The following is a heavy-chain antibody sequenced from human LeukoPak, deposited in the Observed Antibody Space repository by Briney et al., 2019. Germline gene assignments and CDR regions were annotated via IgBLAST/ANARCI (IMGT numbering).Heavy chain of an antibody. CDR2: IKQDESEK. D-gene: IGHD5-24*01. J-gene: IGHJ6*03. V-gene: IGHV3-7*03. Sequence: AGGSLRLSCEASGFSFSSYWMTWVRQPPGKGPEWVANIKQDESEKYSVDSVKGRFTISRDNAKNSLYLQMNSLRAEDTAVYYCARSARRDGYILDHYYMDVWGKGTTVTISS. CDR1: GFSFSSYW. CDR3: ARSARRDGYILDHYYMDV.